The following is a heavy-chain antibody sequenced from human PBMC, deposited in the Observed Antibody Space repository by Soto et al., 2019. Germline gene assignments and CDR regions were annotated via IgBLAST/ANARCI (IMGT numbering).Heavy chain of an antibody. CDR2: ISHDGSNK. J-gene: IGHJ4*02. CDR1: GFTFSNYA. Sequence: VQLVESGGGVVQPGRSLRLSCAASGFTFSNYAMHWVHQAPGKGLEWVALISHDGSNKYYADSVKGRFTISRDNSKNTLYLQMNSLRTEDTSVYYCGRCSSTSCHLGADYWGQGTLVTVSS. D-gene: IGHD2-2*01. CDR3: GRCSSTSCHLGADY. V-gene: IGHV3-30-3*01.